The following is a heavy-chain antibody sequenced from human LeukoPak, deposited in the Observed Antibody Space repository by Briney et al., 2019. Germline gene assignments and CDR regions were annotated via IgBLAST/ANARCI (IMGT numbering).Heavy chain of an antibody. CDR2: IYTSGST. CDR1: GGSISSYY. D-gene: IGHD6-6*01. Sequence: PSETLSLTCTVSGGSISSYYWSWIRQPAGKGLEWIGRIYTSGSTNYNPSLKSRATMSVDTSKNQISLKVNSVTAADTAVYYCARESYSSSYLFDFWGQGTLVTVSS. V-gene: IGHV4-4*07. CDR3: ARESYSSSYLFDF. J-gene: IGHJ4*02.